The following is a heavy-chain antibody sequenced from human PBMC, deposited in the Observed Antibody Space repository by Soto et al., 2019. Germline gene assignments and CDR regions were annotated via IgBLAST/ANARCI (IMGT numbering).Heavy chain of an antibody. CDR2: LYYSGST. D-gene: IGHD2-2*01. J-gene: IGHJ3*02. CDR1: GGSISSGGYY. CDR3: ARDNRYCSSTCFVHDAFGI. Sequence: QVQLQESGPGLVKPSQTLSLTCTVSGGSISSGGYYWSWIRQHPGKGLEWIGYLYYSGSTYYNPSLKSRVTISVVTSKSQLSLKLSSVTAADTAVYYCARDNRYCSSTCFVHDAFGIWGQGTMVTVSS. V-gene: IGHV4-31*03.